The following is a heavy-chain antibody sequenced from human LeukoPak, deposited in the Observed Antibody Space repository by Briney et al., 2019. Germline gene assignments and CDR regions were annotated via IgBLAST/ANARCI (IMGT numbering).Heavy chain of an antibody. CDR3: ANSMVRGVITYYFDY. D-gene: IGHD3-10*01. J-gene: IGHJ4*02. CDR2: ISHDGSNK. V-gene: IGHV3-30*18. CDR1: GFTFRSYG. Sequence: GRSLRLSCAASGFTFRSYGTHWVRQAPGKGLEWVAVISHDGSNKYYADSVKGRFTISRDNSKNTLYLQMNSLRAEDTAVYYCANSMVRGVITYYFDYWGQGTLVTVSS.